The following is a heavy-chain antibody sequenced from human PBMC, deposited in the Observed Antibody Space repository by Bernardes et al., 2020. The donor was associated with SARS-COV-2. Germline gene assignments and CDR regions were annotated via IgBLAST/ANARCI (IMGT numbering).Heavy chain of an antibody. D-gene: IGHD1-1*01. J-gene: IGHJ4*02. Sequence: SEPLSLTCTVSGGSISSYYWSWIRQPPGKGLEWIGYIYYSGSTNYNPSLKSRVTISVDTSKNQFSLKLSSVTAADTAVYYCAREGEMATTGFDYWGQGTLVTVSS. V-gene: IGHV4-59*01. CDR3: AREGEMATTGFDY. CDR1: GGSISSYY. CDR2: IYYSGST.